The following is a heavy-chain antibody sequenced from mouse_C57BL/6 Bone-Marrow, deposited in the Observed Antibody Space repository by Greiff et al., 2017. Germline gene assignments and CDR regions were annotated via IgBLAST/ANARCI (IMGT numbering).Heavy chain of an antibody. Sequence: QVQLQQPGAELVMPGASVKLSCKASGYTFTSYWMHWVKQRPGQGLEWIGEIDPSDSYTNYNQKFKGKSTLTVYKSSSTADMQLSSLTSEDSAVYYCASDGYDDYAMDYWGQGTSVTVSS. V-gene: IGHV1-69*01. CDR2: IDPSDSYT. CDR3: ASDGYDDYAMDY. D-gene: IGHD2-2*01. J-gene: IGHJ4*01. CDR1: GYTFTSYW.